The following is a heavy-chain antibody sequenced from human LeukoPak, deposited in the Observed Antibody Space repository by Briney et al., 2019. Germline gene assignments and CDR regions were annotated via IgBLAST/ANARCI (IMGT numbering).Heavy chain of an antibody. CDR2: ISGGTT. D-gene: IGHD6-19*01. CDR1: GFTFGDYL. V-gene: IGHV3-49*03. Sequence: GGSLRLSCTASGFTFGDYLMSWFRQAPGKGLEWIGFISGGTTEYAASVKGRFTISRDDSTSTAYLQMNSLTTEDTAVYYCSRVSGWLSVYCGQGTLVTVSS. J-gene: IGHJ4*02. CDR3: SRVSGWLSVY.